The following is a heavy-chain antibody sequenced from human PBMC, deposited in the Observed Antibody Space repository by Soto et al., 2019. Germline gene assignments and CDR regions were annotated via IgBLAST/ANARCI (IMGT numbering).Heavy chain of an antibody. CDR2: ISGYNSNT. J-gene: IGHJ4*02. V-gene: IGHV1-18*01. CDR3: ESERQWEPLSY. CDR1: GYTFTNYG. D-gene: IGHD1-26*01. Sequence: QVQLVQSGGEVKKPGASVKVSCKTFGYTFTNYGITWVRQAPGQGLEWIGWISGYNSNTDYAQKFQGRVTMTKHTRTGTANLELRTLRVDDTAIYFCESERQWEPLSYWGQGTPVVVSS.